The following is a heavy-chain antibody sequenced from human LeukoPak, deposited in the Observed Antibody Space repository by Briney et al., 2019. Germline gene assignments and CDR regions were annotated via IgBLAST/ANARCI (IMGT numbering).Heavy chain of an antibody. CDR1: GGSISSGGYS. J-gene: IGHJ3*02. Sequence: SETLSLTCAVSGGSISSGGYSWSWIRQPPGKGLEWIGYIYHSGSTYYNPSLKSRVTISVDRSKNQFSPKLSSVTAADTAVYYCASGYCSGGSCYNDAFDIWGQGTMVTVSS. CDR3: ASGYCSGGSCYNDAFDI. CDR2: IYHSGST. V-gene: IGHV4-30-2*01. D-gene: IGHD2-15*01.